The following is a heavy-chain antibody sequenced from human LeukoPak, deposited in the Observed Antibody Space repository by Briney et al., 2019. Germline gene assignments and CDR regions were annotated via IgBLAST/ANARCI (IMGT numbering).Heavy chain of an antibody. J-gene: IGHJ3*02. V-gene: IGHV4-4*02. Sequence: PSETLSLTCAVSGGSISSSNWWSWVRQPPGKGLEWIGYIYYSGSTNYNPSLKSRVTISVDTSKNQFSLKLSSVTAADTAVYYCARDGDCSGGSCPGDAFDIWGQGTMVTVSS. D-gene: IGHD2-15*01. CDR2: IYYSGST. CDR3: ARDGDCSGGSCPGDAFDI. CDR1: GGSISSSNW.